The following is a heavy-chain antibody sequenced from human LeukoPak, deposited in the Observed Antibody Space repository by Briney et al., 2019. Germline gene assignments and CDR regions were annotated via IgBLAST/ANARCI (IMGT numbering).Heavy chain of an antibody. CDR1: GFTFSSYG. J-gene: IGHJ3*02. CDR2: ISYDGSNK. Sequence: PGGSLRLSCAASGFTFSSYGMHWVRQAPGKGLEWVAVISYDGSNKYYADSVKGRFTISRDNSKNTLYLQMNSLRAEDTAVYYCAKDLWELLAFDIWGQGTMVTVSS. CDR3: AKDLWELLAFDI. D-gene: IGHD1-26*01. V-gene: IGHV3-30*18.